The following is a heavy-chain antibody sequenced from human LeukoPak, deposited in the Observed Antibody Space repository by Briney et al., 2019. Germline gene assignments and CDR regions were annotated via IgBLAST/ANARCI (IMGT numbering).Heavy chain of an antibody. D-gene: IGHD2-2*02. CDR1: GYTFTSYD. V-gene: IGHV1-8*01. CDR2: MNPNSGNT. J-gene: IGHJ4*02. CDR3: ARGTREPYCSSTSCYKGVIDY. Sequence: ASVEVSCKASGYTFTSYDINWVRQATGQGLEWMGWMNPNSGNTGYAQKFQGRVTMTRNTSISTAYMELSSLRSEDTAVYYCARGTREPYCSSTSCYKGVIDYWGQGTLVTVSS.